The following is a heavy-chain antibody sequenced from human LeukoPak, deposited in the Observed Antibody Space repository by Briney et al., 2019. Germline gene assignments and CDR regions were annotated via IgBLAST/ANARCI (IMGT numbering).Heavy chain of an antibody. J-gene: IGHJ4*02. D-gene: IGHD3-10*01. CDR3: ARDQTYSGSGIYTYFDY. CDR1: GGSISSYY. V-gene: IGHV4-59*12. CDR2: IYYSGST. Sequence: SETLSLTCTVSGGSISSYYWSWIRQPPGKGLEWIGYIYYSGSTNYNPSLRSRVTISVDTSKNHFSLKLSSVTAADTAVYYCARDQTYSGSGIYTYFDYWGQGTLVTVSS.